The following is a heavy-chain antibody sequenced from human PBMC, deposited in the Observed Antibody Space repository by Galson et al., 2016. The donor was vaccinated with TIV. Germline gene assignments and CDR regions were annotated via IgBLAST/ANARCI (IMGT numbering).Heavy chain of an antibody. J-gene: IGHJ4*02. CDR1: GFPFRDYW. CDR3: ARLGPSSVFDN. Sequence: LRLSCAGSGFPFRDYWMTWVRPAPGKGLEWVASITEDGSEKRYLDSVKGRFTFSRDNAKNSLYLQMRSLRAEDTAVYYCARLGPSSVFDNWGQGALVTVSS. CDR2: ITEDGSEK. V-gene: IGHV3-7*01.